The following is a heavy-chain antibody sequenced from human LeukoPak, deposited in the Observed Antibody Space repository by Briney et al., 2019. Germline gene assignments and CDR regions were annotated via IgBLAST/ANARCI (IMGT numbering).Heavy chain of an antibody. CDR2: ISSSSSYI. Sequence: GGSLRLSCAASGFTFSSYSMNWVRQAPGKGLEWVSSISSSSSYIYYADSVKGRFTISRDNAKNSLYLQMNSLRAEDTAVYYCARGGGGSYYSLDAFDIWGQGTMVTVSS. CDR1: GFTFSSYS. J-gene: IGHJ3*02. D-gene: IGHD1-26*01. CDR3: ARGGGGSYYSLDAFDI. V-gene: IGHV3-21*01.